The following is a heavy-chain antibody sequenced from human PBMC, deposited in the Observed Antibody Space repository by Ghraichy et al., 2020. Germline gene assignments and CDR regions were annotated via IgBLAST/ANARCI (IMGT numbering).Heavy chain of an antibody. D-gene: IGHD2-15*01. V-gene: IGHV1-2*06. CDR2: INPGSGGA. CDR1: GYTFTAYY. J-gene: IGHJ5*02. CDR3: ARVDDGGGRNWFDP. Sequence: ASVKVSCKASGYTFTAYYIHWVRQAPGQGLEWMGRINPGSGGANYAQNFQGRVTVTRDTSSTTVYMDLRGLTFDDTAVYFCARVDDGGGRNWFDPWGQGTLVTVSS.